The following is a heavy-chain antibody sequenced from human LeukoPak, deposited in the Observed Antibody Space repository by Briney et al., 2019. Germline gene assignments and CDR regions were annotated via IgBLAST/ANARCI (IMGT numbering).Heavy chain of an antibody. CDR1: GDSVSSDNAA. Sequence: SQTLSLTCAISGDSVSSDNAAWNWIRQSPSRGLERLGRTYYRSKWYNDYARSVKSRITINADTSKNRFSLQLNSVTPEDTAVYYCARVRGVATTKRTFFDTWGQGTRVTVSS. CDR3: ARVRGVATTKRTFFDT. CDR2: TYYRSKWYN. V-gene: IGHV6-1*01. D-gene: IGHD6-13*01. J-gene: IGHJ5*02.